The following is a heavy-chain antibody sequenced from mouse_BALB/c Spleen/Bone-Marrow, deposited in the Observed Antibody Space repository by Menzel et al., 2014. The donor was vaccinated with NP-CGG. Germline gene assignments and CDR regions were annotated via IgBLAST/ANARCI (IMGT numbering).Heavy chain of an antibody. CDR2: ISSSGST. CDR1: GFSLSSYA. Sequence: EESGGRLVTPGTPLTLTCTVSGFSLSSYAMHWVRQAPGKGLEWIGIISSSGSTYYATWAKGRFTVSKTSTTVDLKITSPTTEDTATYFCARPPTLNDSYGYAYAFNIWGPGTLVTVSS. V-gene: IGHV5-6-5*01. CDR3: ARPPTLNDSYGYAYAFNI. J-gene: IGHJ1*01. D-gene: IGHD2-2*01.